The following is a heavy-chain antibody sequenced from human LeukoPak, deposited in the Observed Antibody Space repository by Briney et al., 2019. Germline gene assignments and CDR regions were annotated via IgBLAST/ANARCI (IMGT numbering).Heavy chain of an antibody. CDR1: GGYFSGYY. Sequence: PSETLSLTCAVYGGYFSGYYWSWIRQPPGKGLEWIGEINHSGSTNYNPSLKSRVTISVDTSKNQFSLKLSSVTAADTAVYYCARGDYDFWSGYSGWFDPWGQGTLVTVSS. D-gene: IGHD3-3*01. CDR3: ARGDYDFWSGYSGWFDP. CDR2: INHSGST. J-gene: IGHJ5*02. V-gene: IGHV4-34*01.